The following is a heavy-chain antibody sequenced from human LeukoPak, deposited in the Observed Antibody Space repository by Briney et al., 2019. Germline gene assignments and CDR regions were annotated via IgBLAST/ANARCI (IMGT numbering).Heavy chain of an antibody. CDR2: ISSGATYI. J-gene: IGHJ6*02. D-gene: IGHD5-24*01. V-gene: IGHV3-21*06. CDR3: AKGGGRAASYYGMDV. CDR1: GFTFKNYV. Sequence: GGSLRLSCAASGFTFKNYVMNWVRQAPGKGLEWVSSISSGATYIDNADSVKGRFTISRDNAKNSLYLEMNSPRAEDTAVYYCAKGGGRAASYYGMDVWGQGTAVTVSS.